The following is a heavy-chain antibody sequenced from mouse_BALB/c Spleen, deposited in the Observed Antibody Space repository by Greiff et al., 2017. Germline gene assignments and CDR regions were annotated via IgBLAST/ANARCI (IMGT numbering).Heavy chain of an antibody. V-gene: IGHV6-6*02. CDR2: IRLKSNNYAT. CDR1: GFTFSNYW. J-gene: IGHJ3*01. D-gene: IGHD2-14*01. Sequence: EVKVVESGGGLVQPGGSMKLSCVASGFTFSNYWMNWVRQSPEKGLEWVAEIRLKSNNYATHYAESVKGRFTISGDDSKSSVYLQMNNLRAEDTGIYYCTRNDYRYDDFAYWGQGTLVTVSA. CDR3: TRNDYRYDDFAY.